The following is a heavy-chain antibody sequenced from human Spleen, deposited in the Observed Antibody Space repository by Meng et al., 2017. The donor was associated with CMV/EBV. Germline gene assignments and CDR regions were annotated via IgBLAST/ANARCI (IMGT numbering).Heavy chain of an antibody. CDR3: ARRCTTWYYYGMDV. CDR2: INHSGNT. J-gene: IGHJ6*02. CDR1: GRSFSGYY. D-gene: IGHD1-14*01. V-gene: IGHV4-34*01. Sequence: GSLRLSCAVFGRSFSGYYWTWIRQPPGKGLEWIGEINHSGNTNYNPSLKSRVTISVDTSKNQFSLRLSFVTTADTAVYYCARRCTTWYYYGMDVWGQGTTVTVSS.